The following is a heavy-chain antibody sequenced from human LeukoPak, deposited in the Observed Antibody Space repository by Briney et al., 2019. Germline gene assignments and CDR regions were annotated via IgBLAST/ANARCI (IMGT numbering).Heavy chain of an antibody. CDR2: IYYSGST. D-gene: IGHD3-10*01. CDR3: ARARYYYGSGSYFDY. CDR1: GGSISSGDYY. V-gene: IGHV4-30-4*01. Sequence: SETLSLTCTVSGGSISSGDYYWSWIRQPPGKGLEWIGCIYYSGSTYYNPSLKSRVTISVDTSKNQFSLKLSSVTAADTAVYYCARARYYYGSGSYFDYWGQGTLVTVSS. J-gene: IGHJ4*02.